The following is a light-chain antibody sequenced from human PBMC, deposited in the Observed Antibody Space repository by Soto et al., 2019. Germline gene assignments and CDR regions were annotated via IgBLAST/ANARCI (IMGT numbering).Light chain of an antibody. CDR2: DDT. CDR3: CSYAGSGTWV. Sequence: QSVLTQPASVSGSPEQSITISCTGTSSDVGSYNLVSWYQQYPGKAPKLMIYDDTRRPSGISSRFSASKSGNTASVTISGLQAEDEADYYCCSYAGSGTWVFGGGTKVTVL. V-gene: IGLV2-23*01. CDR1: SSDVGSYNL. J-gene: IGLJ2*01.